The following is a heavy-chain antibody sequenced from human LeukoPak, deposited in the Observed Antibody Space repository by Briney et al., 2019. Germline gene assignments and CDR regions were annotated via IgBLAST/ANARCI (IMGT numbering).Heavy chain of an antibody. CDR3: AGVPGSSWTFDY. V-gene: IGHV3-7*03. J-gene: IGHJ4*02. Sequence: GGALRLSCAACGFTFRNCWMNWVRQAPGKGREWVATIKADGSEIYYVDSVKGRFTISRDNADNSLYLQMHSLRADDTAIYYCAGVPGSSWTFDYWGQGTLVTVSS. CDR1: GFTFRNCW. D-gene: IGHD6-13*01. CDR2: IKADGSEI.